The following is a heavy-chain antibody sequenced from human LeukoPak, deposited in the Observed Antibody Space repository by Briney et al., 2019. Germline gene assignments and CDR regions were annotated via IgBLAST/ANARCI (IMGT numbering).Heavy chain of an antibody. Sequence: PGGSLRLSCAASGFTFCNYWMSWVRQPPGKGLEWVANVRQDGSETYYVDSVKGRFTISRDNTKNSLYLQMNSPRAEDTAVYYCARRPHSGGWYLMFWGQGTLVTVSS. CDR2: VRQDGSET. D-gene: IGHD6-19*01. CDR1: GFTFCNYW. CDR3: ARRPHSGGWYLMF. V-gene: IGHV3-7*01. J-gene: IGHJ4*02.